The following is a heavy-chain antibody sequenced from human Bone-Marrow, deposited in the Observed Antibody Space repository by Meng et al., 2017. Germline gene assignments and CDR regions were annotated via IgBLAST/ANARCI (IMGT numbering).Heavy chain of an antibody. V-gene: IGHV1-2*02. J-gene: IGHJ4*02. D-gene: IGHD6-25*01. CDR2: MNPNTGGA. CDR3: ARDEDISAAGKLFGDY. CDR1: GYTFTECY. Sequence: ASVKVSCKASGYTFTECYIHWVRQAPGQGLEWLGWMNPNTGGATHAQKFQARVTMTGDTSISTAYMELSGLRSDDTAMYYCARDEDISAAGKLFGDYWGQGTLVTVSS.